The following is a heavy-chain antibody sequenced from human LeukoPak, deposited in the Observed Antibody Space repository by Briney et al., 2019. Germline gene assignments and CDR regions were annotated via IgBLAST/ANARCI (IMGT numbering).Heavy chain of an antibody. D-gene: IGHD1-26*01. V-gene: IGHV4-39*01. CDR1: GGSISSSSYY. Sequence: PSETLSLTCTVSGGSISSSSYYWGWIRQPPGKGLEWIGSIYYSGSTYYNPSPKSRVTISVDTSKNQFSLKLSSVTAADTAVYYCARHSTGAASPFDYWGQGTLVTVSS. J-gene: IGHJ4*02. CDR3: ARHSTGAASPFDY. CDR2: IYYSGST.